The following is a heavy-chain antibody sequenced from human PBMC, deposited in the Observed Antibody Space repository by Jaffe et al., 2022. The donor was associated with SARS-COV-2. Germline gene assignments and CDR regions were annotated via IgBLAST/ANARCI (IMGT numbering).Heavy chain of an antibody. CDR1: GFTFSNAW. D-gene: IGHD3-22*01. CDR3: TTGLLYYYDSSGSVLLDY. V-gene: IGHV3-15*01. Sequence: EVQLVESGGGLVKPGGSLRLSCAASGFTFSNAWMSWVRQAPGKGLEWVGRIKSKTDGGTTDYAAPVKGRFTISRDDSKNTLYLQMNSLKTEDTAVYYCTTGLLYYYDSSGSVLLDYWGQGTLVTVSS. CDR2: IKSKTDGGTT. J-gene: IGHJ4*02.